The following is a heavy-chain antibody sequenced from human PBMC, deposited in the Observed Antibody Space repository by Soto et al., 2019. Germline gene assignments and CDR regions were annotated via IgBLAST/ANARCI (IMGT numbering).Heavy chain of an antibody. D-gene: IGHD3-22*01. CDR1: GYTFASYG. V-gene: IGHV1-18*01. J-gene: IGHJ4*02. Sequence: ASVKVSCKASGYTFASYGISWVRQAPGQGLEWMGWISAYNGNTNYAQKLQGRVTMTTDTSTSTAYMELRSLRSDDTAVYYCARHYDSSGYGSYYFDYWGQGTLVTVSS. CDR3: ARHYDSSGYGSYYFDY. CDR2: ISAYNGNT.